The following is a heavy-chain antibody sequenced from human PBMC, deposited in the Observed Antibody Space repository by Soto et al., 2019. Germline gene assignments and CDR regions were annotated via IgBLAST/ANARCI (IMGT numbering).Heavy chain of an antibody. D-gene: IGHD3-3*01. Sequence: PGGSLRLSCAASGFTFSSYAMSWVRQAPGKGLEWVSAISGSGGSTYYADSVKGRFTISRDNSKNTLYLQMNSLRAEDTAVYYCAKPHSGRITIFGVVTAMGPTDYWGQGTLVTVSS. CDR3: AKPHSGRITIFGVVTAMGPTDY. CDR1: GFTFSSYA. J-gene: IGHJ4*02. V-gene: IGHV3-23*01. CDR2: ISGSGGST.